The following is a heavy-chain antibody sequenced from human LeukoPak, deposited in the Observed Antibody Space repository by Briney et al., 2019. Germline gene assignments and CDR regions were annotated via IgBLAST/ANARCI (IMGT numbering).Heavy chain of an antibody. CDR2: INPDGSAK. D-gene: IGHD3-3*02. Sequence: GGSLRLSCAASGFTFSNFWMSWVRQAPGKGLEWVANINPDGSAKYYVDSVKGRFTISRDNAENSLYLQMNSLRPGDTAVYYCARHFSTYSYGLDVWGQGTTVTVSS. CDR1: GFTFSNFW. V-gene: IGHV3-7*01. J-gene: IGHJ6*02. CDR3: ARHFSTYSYGLDV.